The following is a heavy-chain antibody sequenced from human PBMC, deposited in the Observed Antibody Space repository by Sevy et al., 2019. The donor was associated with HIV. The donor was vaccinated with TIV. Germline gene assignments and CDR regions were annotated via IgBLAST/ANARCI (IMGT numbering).Heavy chain of an antibody. V-gene: IGHV4-34*08. CDR3: ARSPPVVVVPGAPSWFDP. J-gene: IGHJ5*02. CDR1: DGTFSGYD. Sequence: SETLSLTCAVHDGTFSGYDWNWIRQLPGKGLEWIGDINESGITYYNPSLKSRVTISVDTSTKQFSLKRISVTAVDSAVYFCARSPPVVVVPGAPSWFDPWGQGTLVTVSS. D-gene: IGHD2-2*01. CDR2: INESGIT.